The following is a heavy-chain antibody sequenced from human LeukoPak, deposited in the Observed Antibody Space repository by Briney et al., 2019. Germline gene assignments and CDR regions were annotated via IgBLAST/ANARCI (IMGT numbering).Heavy chain of an antibody. D-gene: IGHD3-22*01. CDR2: INWNGGST. V-gene: IGHV3-20*04. CDR1: GFTFDDYG. J-gene: IGHJ3*02. CDR3: ARGDYYDSSGYYLDHDAFDI. Sequence: SGGSLRLSCAASGFTFDDYGMSWVRQAPGKGLEWVSGINWNGGSTGYADSVKGRFTISRDNAKNSLYLQMNSLRAEDTAVYYCARGDYYDSSGYYLDHDAFDIWGQGTMVTVSS.